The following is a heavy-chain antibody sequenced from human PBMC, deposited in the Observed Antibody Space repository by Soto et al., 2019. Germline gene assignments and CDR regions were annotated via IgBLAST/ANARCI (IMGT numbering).Heavy chain of an antibody. D-gene: IGHD3-22*01. V-gene: IGHV6-1*01. CDR1: GDSVSSNSAA. Sequence: SQTLSLTCAISGDSVSSNSAAWNRIRQSPSRGLEWLGRTYYRSKWYNDYAVSVKSRITINPDTSKNQFSLQLNSVTPEDTAVYYCARDRFLYYYDSSGYPYYFDYWGQGTLVTVSS. J-gene: IGHJ4*02. CDR2: TYYRSKWYN. CDR3: ARDRFLYYYDSSGYPYYFDY.